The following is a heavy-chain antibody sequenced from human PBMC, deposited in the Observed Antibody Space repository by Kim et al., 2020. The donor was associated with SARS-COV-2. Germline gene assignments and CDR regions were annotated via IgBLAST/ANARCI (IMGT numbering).Heavy chain of an antibody. CDR1: GYTFTSYD. V-gene: IGHV1-8*01. Sequence: ASVKVSCKASGYTFTSYDINWVRQATGQGLEWMGWINPNSGNTGYAQKLQGRVTMTRNTSISTVYMELSSLRSEDTAVYYCARGLNTCSSSWMDYWGQGTLVTVSS. CDR2: INPNSGNT. D-gene: IGHD6-13*01. J-gene: IGHJ4*02. CDR3: ARGLNTCSSSWMDY.